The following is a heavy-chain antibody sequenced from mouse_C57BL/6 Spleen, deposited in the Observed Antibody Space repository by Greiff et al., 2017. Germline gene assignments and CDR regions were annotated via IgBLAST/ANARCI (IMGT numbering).Heavy chain of an antibody. CDR3: ARGDYDGGAWFAY. V-gene: IGHV1-76*01. D-gene: IGHD2-4*01. Sequence: VQLVESGAELVRPGASVKLSCKASGYTFTDYYINWVQQRHGQGLEWLARIYPGSGNTYYNEKFKGKATLTAEKSSSTAYMQLSSLTSEDSAVYFCARGDYDGGAWFAYWGQGTLVTVSA. J-gene: IGHJ3*01. CDR1: GYTFTDYY. CDR2: IYPGSGNT.